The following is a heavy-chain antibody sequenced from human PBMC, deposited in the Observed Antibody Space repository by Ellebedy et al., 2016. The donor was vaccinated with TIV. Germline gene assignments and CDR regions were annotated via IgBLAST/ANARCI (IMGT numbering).Heavy chain of an antibody. V-gene: IGHV3-33*01. Sequence: GESLKISCAASGFTFSCCGMHWVRQAPGKGLEWVAIIWHDGSDSYYGDSVKGRFTVSRDNSKNMVYLQMNSLRAEDTAVYYCARDSEWELLVAGTYYFDYWGQGTLVTVSS. J-gene: IGHJ4*02. D-gene: IGHD1-26*01. CDR1: GFTFSCCG. CDR3: ARDSEWELLVAGTYYFDY. CDR2: IWHDGSDS.